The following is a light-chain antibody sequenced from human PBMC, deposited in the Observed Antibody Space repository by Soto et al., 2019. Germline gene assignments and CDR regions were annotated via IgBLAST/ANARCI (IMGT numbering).Light chain of an antibody. Sequence: DIQMTQSPSSLSASVGDRVTITCRASQNIRVYLNWYQQKPGKAPKPLIYAASTLLSGVPSRFSGSGSGTDFTLTISRLQPEDFATYYCQQIFGTRYSFGQGTKLEI. CDR2: AAS. CDR3: QQIFGTRYS. J-gene: IGKJ2*03. V-gene: IGKV1-39*01. CDR1: QNIRVY.